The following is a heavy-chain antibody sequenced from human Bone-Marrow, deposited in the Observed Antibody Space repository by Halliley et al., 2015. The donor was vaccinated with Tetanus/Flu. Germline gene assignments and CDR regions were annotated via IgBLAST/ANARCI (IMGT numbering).Heavy chain of an antibody. CDR2: GST. Sequence: GSTNYNPSLESRVTISVDTSKNQFSLKLSSVTAADTAVYYCARETFKLGYCSSSGCKGMDVWGQGTTVTVTS. D-gene: IGHD2-2*01. CDR3: ARETFKLGYCSSSGCKGMDV. V-gene: IGHV4-4*07. J-gene: IGHJ6*02.